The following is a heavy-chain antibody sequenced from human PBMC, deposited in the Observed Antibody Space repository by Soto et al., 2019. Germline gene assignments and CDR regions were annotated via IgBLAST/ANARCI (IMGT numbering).Heavy chain of an antibody. CDR2: ISYDGSNK. V-gene: IGHV3-30-3*01. Sequence: PGGSLRLSSAASGLTFSSYAIHWVRQAPGKGLEWVAVISYDGSNKYYADSVKGRFTISRDNSKNTLYLQMNSLRAEDTAVYYCARDKLPAMVTPRYFDYWGQGTLVTVSS. CDR1: GLTFSSYA. J-gene: IGHJ4*02. D-gene: IGHD5-18*01. CDR3: ARDKLPAMVTPRYFDY.